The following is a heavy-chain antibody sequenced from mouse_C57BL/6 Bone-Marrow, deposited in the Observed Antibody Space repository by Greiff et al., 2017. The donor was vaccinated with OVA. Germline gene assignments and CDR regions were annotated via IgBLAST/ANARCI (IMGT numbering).Heavy chain of an antibody. J-gene: IGHJ3*01. CDR3: ARGGGYDYDPAWFAY. V-gene: IGHV1-69*01. Sequence: VQLQQPGAELVMPGASVKLSCKASGYTFTSYWMHWVKQRPGQGLEWIGEIDPSDSYTNYNQKFKGKSTLTVDKSSSTAYMQLSSLTSEDSAVYYGARGGGYDYDPAWFAYWGQGTLVTVSA. CDR2: IDPSDSYT. D-gene: IGHD2-4*01. CDR1: GYTFTSYW.